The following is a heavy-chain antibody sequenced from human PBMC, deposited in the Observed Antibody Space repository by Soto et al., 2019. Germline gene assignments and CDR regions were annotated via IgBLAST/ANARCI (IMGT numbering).Heavy chain of an antibody. J-gene: IGHJ4*02. CDR3: ALITSDY. Sequence: EVQLVESGGGLVKPGGSLRLCCGASGFSFNNAWLNWVRQAPGKGLEWVGRIKSKSDGELAEYAAPVKDRFTISRDDSKNTVFLQMNSLKTEDTAVYYCALITSDYWGQGTLVTVSS. V-gene: IGHV3-15*07. CDR1: GFSFNNAW. CDR2: IKSKSDGELA.